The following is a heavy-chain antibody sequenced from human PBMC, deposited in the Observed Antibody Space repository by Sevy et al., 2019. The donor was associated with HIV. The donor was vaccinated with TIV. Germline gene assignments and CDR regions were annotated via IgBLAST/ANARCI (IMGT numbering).Heavy chain of an antibody. CDR3: AKGSSYFDN. CDR2: IRYDGGNK. D-gene: IGHD6-6*01. CDR1: GFTFSSYG. J-gene: IGHJ4*02. Sequence: GGSLRLSCAASGFTFSSYGMQWVRQAPGKGLGWVSFIRYDGGNKDYADSVKGRFTISRDNSKNMLYLQMNSLRAEDTAVYYCAKGSSYFDNWGQGTLVTVSS. V-gene: IGHV3-30*02.